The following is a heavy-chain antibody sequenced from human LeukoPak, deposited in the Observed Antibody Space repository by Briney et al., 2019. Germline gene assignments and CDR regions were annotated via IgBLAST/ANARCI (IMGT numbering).Heavy chain of an antibody. CDR1: GFTFSSYG. CDR2: IKSNI. Sequence: PGRSLRLSCAASGFTFSSYGMHWVRQAPGKGLEWVAYIKSNIYYADSVKGRFTISRDNANNLLFLQMNSLTAEDTAVYYCARDDSSSWYQEYWGQGTLVTVSS. V-gene: IGHV3-21*05. CDR3: ARDDSSSWYQEY. J-gene: IGHJ4*02. D-gene: IGHD6-13*01.